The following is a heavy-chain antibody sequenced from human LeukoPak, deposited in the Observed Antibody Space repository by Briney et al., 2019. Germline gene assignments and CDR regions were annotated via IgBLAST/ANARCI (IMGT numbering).Heavy chain of an antibody. CDR3: ARADTAMIFYFDY. J-gene: IGHJ4*02. CDR2: IYYSGST. D-gene: IGHD5-18*01. CDR1: VDSISRGDYY. Sequence: SQTLSLTCTLSVDSISRGDYYCSWVRQPPGRGLELHGYIYYSGSTYYNPSHKIRVTISVDTSKNQCSLKLSSVTAADTAVYYCARADTAMIFYFDYWGQGTLVTVSS. V-gene: IGHV4-30-4*01.